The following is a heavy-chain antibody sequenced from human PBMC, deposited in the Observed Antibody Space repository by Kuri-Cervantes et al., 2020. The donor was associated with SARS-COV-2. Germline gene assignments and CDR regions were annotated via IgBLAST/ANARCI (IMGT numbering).Heavy chain of an antibody. CDR2: IIPIFGTA. D-gene: IGHD6-13*01. J-gene: IGHJ4*02. Sequence: SVKVSCKATGGTFSSYAISWVRQAPGQGLEWMGRIIPIFGTANYAQKFQGRVTITADESTSTAYMELSSLRSEDTAVYYFARDQVSAAAGTGGSDYWGQGTLVTVSS. V-gene: IGHV1-69*13. CDR1: GGTFSSYA. CDR3: ARDQVSAAAGTGGSDY.